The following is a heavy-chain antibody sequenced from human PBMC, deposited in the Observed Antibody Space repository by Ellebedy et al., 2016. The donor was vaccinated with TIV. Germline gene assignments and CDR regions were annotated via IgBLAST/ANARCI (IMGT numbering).Heavy chain of an antibody. V-gene: IGHV1-18*01. CDR1: GYTFTSYG. CDR3: ARGCGSSFYYYYYMDV. J-gene: IGHJ6*03. D-gene: IGHD1-26*01. Sequence: ASVKVSCXASGYTFTSYGISWVRQAPGQGLEWMGWITVYNGNTDYAQNLQGRVTMTTDTSTSTAYMELSSLRSEDTAVYYCARGCGSSFYYYYYMDVWGKGTTVTVSS. CDR2: ITVYNGNT.